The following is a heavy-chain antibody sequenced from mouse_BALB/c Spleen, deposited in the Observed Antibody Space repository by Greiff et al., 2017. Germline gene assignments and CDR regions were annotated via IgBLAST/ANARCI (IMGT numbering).Heavy chain of an antibody. CDR1: GYSITSGYY. V-gene: IGHV3-6*02. CDR3: ARDHDYDGAWFAY. Sequence: EVQLQESGPGLVKPSQSLSLTCSVTGYSITSGYYWNWIRQFPGNKLEWMGYISYDGSNNYNPSLKNRISITRDTSKNQFFLKLNSVTTEDTATYYCARDHDYDGAWFAYWGQGTLVTVSA. D-gene: IGHD2-4*01. J-gene: IGHJ3*01. CDR2: ISYDGSN.